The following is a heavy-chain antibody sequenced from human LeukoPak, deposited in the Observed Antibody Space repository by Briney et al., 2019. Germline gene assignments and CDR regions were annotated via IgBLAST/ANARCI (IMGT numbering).Heavy chain of an antibody. D-gene: IGHD5-18*01. J-gene: IGHJ6*03. CDR1: GGTFSSYA. CDR3: ARGLLYGYSYGTYYMDV. V-gene: IGHV1-69*06. Sequence: SVKVSCKASGGTFSSYAISWVRQAPGQGLEWMGGIIPIFGTANYAHKFQGRVTITADKSTSTAYMELSSLRSEDTAVYYCARGLLYGYSYGTYYMDVWGKGTTVTVSS. CDR2: IIPIFGTA.